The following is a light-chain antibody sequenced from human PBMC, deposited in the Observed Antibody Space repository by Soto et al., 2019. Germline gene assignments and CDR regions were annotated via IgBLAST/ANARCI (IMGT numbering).Light chain of an antibody. CDR1: SSDVGSYNY. CDR2: EVS. CDR3: SSYTSSGTRV. J-gene: IGLJ3*02. Sequence: QSALTQPASVSGSPGQSITISCTGTSSDVGSYNYVSWYQQHPGKAPKLMIYEVSYRPSGVSDRFSGSKSGTTASLTIAGLQSEDEADYYCSSYTSSGTRVFGGGTKLTVL. V-gene: IGLV2-14*01.